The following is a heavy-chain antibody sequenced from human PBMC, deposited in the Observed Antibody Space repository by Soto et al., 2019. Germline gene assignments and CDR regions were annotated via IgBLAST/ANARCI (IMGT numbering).Heavy chain of an antibody. CDR2: IYYSGRT. D-gene: IGHD6-6*01. CDR1: GGSVSSYY. CDR3: ARDKGYSSSSRFYYGMDL. V-gene: IGHV4-59*02. J-gene: IGHJ6*02. Sequence: QVQLQESGPGLVKPSETLSLTCTVSGGSVSSYYWSWIRQPPGKGLEFIGYIYYSGRTNYNPSLESRVTISIDTSKNKFSLKLRSVTAADTAVYYCARDKGYSSSSRFYYGMDLWGQGTTVTVS.